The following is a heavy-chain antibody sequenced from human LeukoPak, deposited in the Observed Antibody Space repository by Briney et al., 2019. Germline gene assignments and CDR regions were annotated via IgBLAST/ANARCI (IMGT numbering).Heavy chain of an antibody. V-gene: IGHV3-66*04. CDR1: GFTFSSYA. J-gene: IGHJ5*02. CDR3: ARHVWFGEHNGHENWFDP. D-gene: IGHD3-10*01. Sequence: GGSLRLSCAASGFTFSSYAMSWVRQAPGKGLEWVSVIFRGDDTNYVDSVKGRFTIFRDNSKNTLYLQMNSLTAEDTAVYYCARHVWFGEHNGHENWFDPWGQGTLVIVSS. CDR2: IFRGDDT.